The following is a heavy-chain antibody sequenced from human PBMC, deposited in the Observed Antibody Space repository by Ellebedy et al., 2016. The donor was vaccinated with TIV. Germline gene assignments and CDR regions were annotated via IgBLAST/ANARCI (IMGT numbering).Heavy chain of an antibody. CDR1: GYTFTSYY. CDR3: ATSNYGGYYYYGMDV. J-gene: IGHJ6*02. V-gene: IGHV1-46*01. D-gene: IGHD4-23*01. CDR2: INPSGGST. Sequence: AASVKVSCKASGYTFTSYYMHWARQAPGQGLEWMGIINPSGGSTSYAQKFQGRVTMTRDTSTSTVYMELSSLRSEDTAVYYCATSNYGGYYYYGMDVWGQGTTVTVSS.